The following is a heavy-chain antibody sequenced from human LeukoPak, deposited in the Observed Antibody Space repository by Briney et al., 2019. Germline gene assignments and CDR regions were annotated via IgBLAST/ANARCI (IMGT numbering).Heavy chain of an antibody. V-gene: IGHV1-2*02. D-gene: IGHD3-22*01. CDR1: GYTFTGYH. J-gene: IGHJ4*02. CDR3: AREARTDYYDSSGYTGGSYFDY. Sequence: ASVKVSCKASGYTFTGYHIHWVRQAPGQGLEWMGWINPNSGGTNYAQKFQGRVTMTRDTSISTAYMELSRLRSDDTAVYYCAREARTDYYDSSGYTGGSYFDYWGQGTLVTVSS. CDR2: INPNSGGT.